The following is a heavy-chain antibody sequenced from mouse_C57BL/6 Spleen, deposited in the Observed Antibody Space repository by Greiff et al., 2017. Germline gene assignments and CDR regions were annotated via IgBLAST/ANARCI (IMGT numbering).Heavy chain of an antibody. Sequence: EVQVVESEGGLVQPGSSMKLSCTASGFTFSDYYMAWVRQVPEKGLEWVANINYDGSSTYYLDSLKSRFIISRDNAKNILYLQMSSLKSEDTATYYCARYGSNYAMDYWGQGTSVTVSS. CDR3: ARYGSNYAMDY. CDR2: INYDGSST. D-gene: IGHD1-1*01. J-gene: IGHJ4*01. V-gene: IGHV5-16*01. CDR1: GFTFSDYY.